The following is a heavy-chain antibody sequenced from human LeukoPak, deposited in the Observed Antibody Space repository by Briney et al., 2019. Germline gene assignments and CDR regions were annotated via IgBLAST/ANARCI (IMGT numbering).Heavy chain of an antibody. Sequence: GGSLRLSCAASGFNFSTYSMHWVRQAPGKGLEWVSYIGSSGITIDYADSVKGRFTISRDNAKNSLYLQMNSLRDEDTAVYYCARDQSYAFGYWGQGTLVTVSS. CDR3: ARDQSYAFGY. CDR2: IGSSGITI. J-gene: IGHJ4*02. V-gene: IGHV3-48*02. D-gene: IGHD4-17*01. CDR1: GFNFSTYS.